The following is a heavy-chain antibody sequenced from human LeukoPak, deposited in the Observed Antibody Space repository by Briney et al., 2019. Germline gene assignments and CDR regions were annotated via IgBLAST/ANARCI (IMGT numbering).Heavy chain of an antibody. CDR1: GFTFSSSA. J-gene: IGHJ4*02. CDR3: AKDHLHSYGYYGSGNFDY. V-gene: IGHV3-23*01. D-gene: IGHD3-10*01. CDR2: ISGSDGST. Sequence: GGSLRLSCAASGFTFSSSAMSWVRLAPGKGLEWVSGISGSDGSTYYADSVKGRFTISRDNSKNTLFLQMNSLRAEDTAVYYCAKDHLHSYGYYGSGNFDYWGQGTLVTVSS.